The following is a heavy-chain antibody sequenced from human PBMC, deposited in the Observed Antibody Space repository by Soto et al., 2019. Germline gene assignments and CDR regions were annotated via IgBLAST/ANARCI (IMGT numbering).Heavy chain of an antibody. CDR2: INHSGST. J-gene: IGHJ4*02. CDR3: ASVFHDVTTVVTPTYYFDY. Sequence: QVQLQQWGAGLLKPSETLSLTCAVYGGSFSGYYWSWIRQPPGKGLEWIGEINHSGSTNYNPSLKSRVTIPVDTSKNQFSLKLSSVTAADTAVYYCASVFHDVTTVVTPTYYFDYWGQGTLVTVSS. CDR1: GGSFSGYY. D-gene: IGHD4-17*01. V-gene: IGHV4-34*01.